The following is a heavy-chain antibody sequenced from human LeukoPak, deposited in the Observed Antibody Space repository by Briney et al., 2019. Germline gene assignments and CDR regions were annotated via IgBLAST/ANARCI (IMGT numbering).Heavy chain of an antibody. CDR3: ARGVYDY. J-gene: IGHJ4*02. V-gene: IGHV3-48*03. Sequence: TGGSLRLSCAASGFTFSSYEMNWVRQAPGKGLEWVSYISTSGSTISYADSVKGRFTISRDNAKNSLYPQMDSLRAEDTAVYHCARGVYDYWGQGTLVTVSS. CDR2: ISTSGSTI. CDR1: GFTFSSYE.